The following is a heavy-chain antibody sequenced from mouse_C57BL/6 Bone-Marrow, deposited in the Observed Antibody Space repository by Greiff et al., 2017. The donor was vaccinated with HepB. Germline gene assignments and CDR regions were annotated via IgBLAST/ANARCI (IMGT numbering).Heavy chain of an antibody. CDR3: TSDDGYYVGFAY. Sequence: EVQLVESGGGLVQPGGSMKLSCAASGFTFSDAWMDWVRQSPEKGLEWVAEIRHKANNHATYYAESVKGRFTISRDDSKSSVYLQMNSLRAEDTGIYYCTSDDGYYVGFAYGGQGTLVTVSA. CDR2: IRHKANNHAT. CDR1: GFTFSDAW. J-gene: IGHJ3*01. D-gene: IGHD2-3*01. V-gene: IGHV6-6*01.